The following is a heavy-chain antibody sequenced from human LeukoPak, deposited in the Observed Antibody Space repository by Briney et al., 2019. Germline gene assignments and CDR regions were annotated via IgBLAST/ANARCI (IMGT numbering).Heavy chain of an antibody. CDR2: SRDKAYSYIT. V-gene: IGHV3-72*01. CDR3: SIPA. D-gene: IGHD4-17*01. Sequence: PGGSLRLSCAASGFTFSDHYMDWVRQAPGKGLEWVGRSRDKAYSYITDYAATVRGRFSISRDDSKRSLYLQMNSLYYCVRSPTTVSIPAWGQGTLVTVSS. J-gene: IGHJ5*02. CDR1: GFTFSDHY.